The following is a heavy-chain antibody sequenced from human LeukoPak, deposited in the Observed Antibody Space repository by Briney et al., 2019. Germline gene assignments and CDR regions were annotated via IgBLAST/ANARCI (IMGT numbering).Heavy chain of an antibody. Sequence: ASVKVSCKASGGTFSSYAISWVRQAPGQGLEWMGGIIPIFGTANYAQKLQGRVTMTTDTSTSTAYMELRSLRSDDTAVYYCARDRYYYDSSGYYYYFDYWGQGTLVTVSS. CDR2: IIPIFGTA. CDR3: ARDRYYYDSSGYYYYFDY. CDR1: GGTFSSYA. D-gene: IGHD3-22*01. J-gene: IGHJ4*02. V-gene: IGHV1-69*05.